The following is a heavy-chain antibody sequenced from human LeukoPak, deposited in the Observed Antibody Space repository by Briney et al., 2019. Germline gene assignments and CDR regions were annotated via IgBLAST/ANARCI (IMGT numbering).Heavy chain of an antibody. CDR3: ARGTWSSGSFYYFDH. CDR1: GFSFNTPG. CDR2: VWYDGGNR. J-gene: IGHJ4*02. D-gene: IGHD3-22*01. Sequence: GALRLPCEAAGFSFNTPGMHWVRQAPGKGLEWVAHVWYDGGNRYYADSVKGRFTISRDNSKSTLYLQMDSLRAEDTAMYYCARGTWSSGSFYYFDHWGQGTLVTVSS. V-gene: IGHV3-33*01.